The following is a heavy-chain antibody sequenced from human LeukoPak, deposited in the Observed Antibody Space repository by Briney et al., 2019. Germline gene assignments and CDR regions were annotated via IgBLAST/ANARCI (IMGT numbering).Heavy chain of an antibody. CDR1: GYTFTTYG. V-gene: IGHV1-18*01. CDR2: ISGYNGDT. J-gene: IGHJ3*02. D-gene: IGHD1-26*01. CDR3: ARDGFRVGAYDAFDM. Sequence: GASVKVACKASGYTFTTYGITWVRQAPGQVLQWMGWISGYNGDTNYAQNFQGRVIMTTDTSTNTAYMELWSLRSDDTAIYYCARDGFRVGAYDAFDMWGQGTMVTVSS.